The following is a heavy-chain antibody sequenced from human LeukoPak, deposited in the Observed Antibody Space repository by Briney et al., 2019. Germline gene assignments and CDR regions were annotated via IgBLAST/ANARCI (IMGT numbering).Heavy chain of an antibody. CDR1: GFIFSTYS. V-gene: IGHV3-48*01. D-gene: IGHD2-21*01. CDR3: ARRLAYCGGDCLWAYYMDV. J-gene: IGHJ6*03. Sequence: GGSLRLSCAASGFIFSTYSMNWVRQAPGKGREWVSYISSGSSTIYYADSVKGRFTISRDNAKNSLYLQMNSLRAADTAVYDCARRLAYCGGDCLWAYYMDVWGKGTTVTVSS. CDR2: ISSGSSTI.